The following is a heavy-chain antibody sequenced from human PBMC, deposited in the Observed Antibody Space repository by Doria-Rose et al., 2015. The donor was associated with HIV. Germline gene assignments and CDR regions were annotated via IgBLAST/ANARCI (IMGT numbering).Heavy chain of an antibody. V-gene: IGHV4-4*09. CDR2: IYSSGST. CDR3: ARFRPSRGIYYSLDV. Sequence: QVQLQESGPGLVKPAETLSLTCTVSGGSISSYYWNWIRQPPGKGLEWIGYIYSSGSTHCNSSLKSRATISIDPAKTQLSLTLTSGPAADTAVYYCARFRPSRGIYYSLDVWGKGTTVTVSS. CDR1: GGSISSYY. J-gene: IGHJ6*03. D-gene: IGHD3-10*01.